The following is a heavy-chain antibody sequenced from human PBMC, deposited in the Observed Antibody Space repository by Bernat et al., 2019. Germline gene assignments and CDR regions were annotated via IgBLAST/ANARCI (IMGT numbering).Heavy chain of an antibody. D-gene: IGHD3-3*01. Sequence: QVQLVESGGGVVQPGRSLRLSCAASGFTFSSYAMHWVRQAPGKGLEWVAVISYDGSNKYYAASVKGRFTISRDNSKNTLYLQMNSLRAEDTAVYYCARENINYDFWSGYSTYYFDYWGQGTLVTVSS. CDR3: ARENINYDFWSGYSTYYFDY. J-gene: IGHJ4*02. V-gene: IGHV3-30-3*01. CDR2: ISYDGSNK. CDR1: GFTFSSYA.